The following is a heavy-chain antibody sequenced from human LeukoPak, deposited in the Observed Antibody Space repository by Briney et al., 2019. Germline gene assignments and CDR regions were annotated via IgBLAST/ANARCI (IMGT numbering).Heavy chain of an antibody. CDR1: GFTFSIYE. J-gene: IGHJ4*02. D-gene: IGHD3-22*01. Sequence: PGGSLRLSCAASGFTFSIYEINWVRQAPGKGLEWVSYISSSGSTIYYADSVKGRFTISRDNAKNSLYLQMNSLRAEDTAVYYCARGDGYYDSSGRDYWGQGTLVTVS. V-gene: IGHV3-48*03. CDR3: ARGDGYYDSSGRDY. CDR2: ISSSGSTI.